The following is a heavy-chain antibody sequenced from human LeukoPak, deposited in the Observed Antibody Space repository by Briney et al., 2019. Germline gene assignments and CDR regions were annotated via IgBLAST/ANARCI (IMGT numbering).Heavy chain of an antibody. CDR1: GFSVSSNY. Sequence: GGSLRLSCAASGFSVSSNYLTWVRQAPGKELEWVSVLYSNGYISYADSVKGRFTISRDNSENTLYLQVNSLRAEDTALYYCAKDRRYNRGQYDTSDSSRRGLYYGMDVWGQGTTVTVSS. D-gene: IGHD5-24*01. CDR2: LYSNGYI. V-gene: IGHV3-66*03. CDR3: AKDRRYNRGQYDTSDSSRRGLYYGMDV. J-gene: IGHJ6*02.